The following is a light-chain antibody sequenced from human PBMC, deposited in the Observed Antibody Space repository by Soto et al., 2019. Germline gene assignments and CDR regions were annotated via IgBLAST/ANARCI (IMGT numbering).Light chain of an antibody. CDR1: QSVSSTY. V-gene: IGKV3-20*01. J-gene: IGKJ3*01. Sequence: EIVLTQSPGTLSLSPGERATLSCRASQSVSSTYLAWYQQKPGQAPRLLIYGASNRATGIPDRFSGGGSGTYFTHTISRLEPEDFAVYSCQQYGSSPPFTFGPGTTVEIK. CDR2: GAS. CDR3: QQYGSSPPFT.